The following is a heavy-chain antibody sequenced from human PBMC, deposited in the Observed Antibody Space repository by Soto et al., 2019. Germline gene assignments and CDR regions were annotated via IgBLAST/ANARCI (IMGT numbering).Heavy chain of an antibody. D-gene: IGHD3-10*01. Sequence: QVQLVQSGAEVKRPGSSVKVSCKASGDTFSFYSINWVRQAPGLGLEWMGRVNPILSMSNYAQRFQGRVKMTADKSTRTAYMELNGLRSEETAMYYCATSYGSGYRAFNYWGQGALVTVSS. CDR2: VNPILSMS. CDR1: GDTFSFYS. CDR3: ATSYGSGYRAFNY. V-gene: IGHV1-69*04. J-gene: IGHJ4*02.